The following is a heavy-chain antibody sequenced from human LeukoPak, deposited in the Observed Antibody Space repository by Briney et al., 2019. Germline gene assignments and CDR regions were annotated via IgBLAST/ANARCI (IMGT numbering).Heavy chain of an antibody. CDR1: GFTFSSYA. D-gene: IGHD3-10*01. CDR3: AKPRGVTMVRGVIYDY. J-gene: IGHJ4*02. Sequence: GGSLRLSCAASGFTFSSYAMSWVRQAPGKGLEWVSAISGSGGNTYYADSVKGRFTISRDNSKNTLYLQMNSLRAEDTAVYYCAKPRGVTMVRGVIYDYWGQGTLVTVSS. V-gene: IGHV3-23*01. CDR2: ISGSGGNT.